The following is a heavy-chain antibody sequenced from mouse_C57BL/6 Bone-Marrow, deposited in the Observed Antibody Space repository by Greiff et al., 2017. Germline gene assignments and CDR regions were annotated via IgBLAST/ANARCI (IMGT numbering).Heavy chain of an antibody. CDR3: ARSYYYGSSYGGD. D-gene: IGHD1-1*01. CDR1: GYTFTDYY. V-gene: IGHV1-19*01. J-gene: IGHJ2*01. CDR2: INPYNGGT. Sequence: VQLQQSGPVLVKPGASVKMSCKASGYTFTDYYMNWVKQSHGKSLEWIGVINPYNGGTSYNQKFKGKATLTVDKSSSTAYMELNSLTSEDSAVYYCARSYYYGSSYGGDWGQGTTLTVSS.